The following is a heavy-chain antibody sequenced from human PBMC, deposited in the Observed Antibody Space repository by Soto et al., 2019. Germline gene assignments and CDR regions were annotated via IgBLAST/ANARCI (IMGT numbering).Heavy chain of an antibody. D-gene: IGHD2-15*01. CDR3: ARSGSVVVAAIVRGARRFDP. CDR2: INHSGST. J-gene: IGHJ5*02. CDR1: GGSFSGYY. V-gene: IGHV4-34*01. Sequence: QVQLQQWGAGLLKPSETLSLTCAVYGGSFSGYYWSCIRQPPGKGLEWIGEINHSGSTTYNPSLKSRVPLSVDTSKNHFSLKLRSVIAAETAVYYCARSGSVVVAAIVRGARRFDPWGQGTLVTVSS.